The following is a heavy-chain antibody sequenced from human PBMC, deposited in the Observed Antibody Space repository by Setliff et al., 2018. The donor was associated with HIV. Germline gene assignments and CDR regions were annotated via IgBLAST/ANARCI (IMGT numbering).Heavy chain of an antibody. J-gene: IGHJ3*02. CDR3: VRDRTPIYSSGNDDSLDI. Sequence: ASVKVSCKASGYTFTSYAMHWVRQAPGQRLEWMGWINAGNGNTKYSQKFQGRVTITRDTSARTAYMELSSLRSEDTAVYYCVRDRTPIYSSGNDDSLDIWGQGTMVTVSS. D-gene: IGHD1-1*01. CDR2: INAGNGNT. V-gene: IGHV1-3*01. CDR1: GYTFTSYA.